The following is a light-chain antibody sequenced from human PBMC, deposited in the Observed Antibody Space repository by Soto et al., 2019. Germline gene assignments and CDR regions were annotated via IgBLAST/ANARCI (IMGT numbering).Light chain of an antibody. J-gene: IGLJ2*01. V-gene: IGLV1-44*01. Sequence: QSVLTQPPSASGTPGQWVTISCSGSSSNIGSNTVNWYQQLPGTAPKLLIYSNNQRPSGVPDRFSGSKSGTSASLAISGLQSDDEANYYCAAWDDSLNGVVFSGGTKLTV. CDR2: SNN. CDR3: AAWDDSLNGVV. CDR1: SSNIGSNT.